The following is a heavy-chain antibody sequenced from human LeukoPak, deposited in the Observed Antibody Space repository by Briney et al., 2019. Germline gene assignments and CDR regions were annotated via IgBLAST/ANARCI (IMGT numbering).Heavy chain of an antibody. V-gene: IGHV1-2*02. Sequence: GASVKVSCKASGYTFTGYYMHWVRQAPGQGLEWMGWINPNSGGTNYAQKFQGRVTMTRDTSISAAYMELSRLRSDDTAVYYCATPERGYSGYDFGSWGQGTLVTVSS. J-gene: IGHJ4*02. CDR3: ATPERGYSGYDFGS. D-gene: IGHD5-12*01. CDR2: INPNSGGT. CDR1: GYTFTGYY.